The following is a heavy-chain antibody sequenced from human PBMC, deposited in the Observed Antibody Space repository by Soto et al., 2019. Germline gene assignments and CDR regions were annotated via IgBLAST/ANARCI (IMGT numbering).Heavy chain of an antibody. D-gene: IGHD3-22*01. V-gene: IGHV3-33*01. CDR3: AREEPYDSSGYFFPNYYYYGMDV. J-gene: IGHJ6*02. CDR2: IWYDGSNK. Sequence: AGGALRLSCAASGFTFSSYGMHWGRQAPGKGLEWVAVIWYDGSNKYYADSVKGRFTISRDNSKNTLYLQMNSLRAEDTAVYYCAREEPYDSSGYFFPNYYYYGMDVWGQGT. CDR1: GFTFSSYG.